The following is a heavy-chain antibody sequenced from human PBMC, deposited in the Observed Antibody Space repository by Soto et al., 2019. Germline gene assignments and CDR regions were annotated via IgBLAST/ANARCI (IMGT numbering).Heavy chain of an antibody. D-gene: IGHD2-2*02. CDR1: GFTFSRYS. CDR3: AGPAECNTTNCIR. J-gene: IGHJ4*02. Sequence: EVQLVESGGGLVQPGGSLRLSCAASGFTFSRYSMNWVRQAPGKGLEWVSYISSSSNSIYYADSVKGRFTISRDNAKNSLHPQMKSRKAEDRGVNNWAGPAECNTTNCIRWAEETPVTVSS. V-gene: IGHV3-48*01. CDR2: ISSSSNSI.